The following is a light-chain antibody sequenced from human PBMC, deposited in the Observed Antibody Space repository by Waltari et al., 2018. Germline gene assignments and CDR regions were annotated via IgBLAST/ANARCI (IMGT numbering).Light chain of an antibody. CDR1: SSDVGGYIY. CDR3: CSYADKYTLV. Sequence: QSALTQPRSVSGSPGQSVPISCTGTSSDVGGYIYVSWYQKHPDKAPKLMTYDVSKRPSGVPARFSVSKSGNTASLTISGLQAEDKSDYYCCSYADKYTLVFGGGTKLTVL. CDR2: DVS. J-gene: IGLJ3*02. V-gene: IGLV2-11*01.